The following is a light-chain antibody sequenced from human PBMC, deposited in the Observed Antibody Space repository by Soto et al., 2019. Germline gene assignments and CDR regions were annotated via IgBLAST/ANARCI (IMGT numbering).Light chain of an antibody. CDR1: QGISNY. CDR3: QKYNSAPLT. CDR2: AAS. J-gene: IGKJ4*01. Sequence: DIQMTQSPSSLSASVGDRVSITCRASQGISNYLAWYQQKPGKVPEILIYAASTLRSGVPSRFSGGGSGTDCTLTISSLQPGDVATYYCQKYNSAPLTFGGGTKVELK. V-gene: IGKV1-27*01.